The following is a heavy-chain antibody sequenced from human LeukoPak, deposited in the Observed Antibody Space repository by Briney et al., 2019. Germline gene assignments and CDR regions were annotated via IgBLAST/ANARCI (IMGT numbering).Heavy chain of an antibody. CDR3: ATWGKLGLFEY. V-gene: IGHV1-24*01. D-gene: IGHD3-16*01. CDR1: GYSLTELS. J-gene: IGHJ4*02. CDR2: FDPEIAET. Sequence: GASVKVSCKVSGYSLTELSIHWVRQVPGKGLEWMGGFDPEIAETINAQRFEGRITTTEDTTLDTAYMELSSLRWEDTAVYYCATWGKLGLFEYWGQGTLVTVSS.